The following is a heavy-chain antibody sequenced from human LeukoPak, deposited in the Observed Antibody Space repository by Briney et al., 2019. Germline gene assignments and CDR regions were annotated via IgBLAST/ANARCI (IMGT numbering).Heavy chain of an antibody. D-gene: IGHD5-18*01. Sequence: GGSLRLSCTVSGFTVSSKYMIWVRQAPGKGLEWVSVIYSGGSTYYADSVKGRFTISRDNSKNTLYLQMNSLRAEDTAVYYCARADYGYDYWGQGTLVTVSS. CDR2: IYSGGST. CDR3: ARADYGYDY. CDR1: GFTVSSKY. V-gene: IGHV3-53*01. J-gene: IGHJ4*02.